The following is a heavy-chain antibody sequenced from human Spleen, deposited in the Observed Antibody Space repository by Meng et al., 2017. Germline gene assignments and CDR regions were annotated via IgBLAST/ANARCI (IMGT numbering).Heavy chain of an antibody. D-gene: IGHD3-22*01. CDR1: GFSLSTGGVG. J-gene: IGHJ5*02. CDR3: AHSRFYYSDASGWSNWFDP. Sequence: QITLKASGPTLVKPTQTLTLTCTFSGFSLSTGGVGVGWIRQPPGKALEWLALIYWDDDRRYSPSLKSRLTITKDTSKNQVVLTMTNMDPVDTATYFCAHSRFYYSDASGWSNWFDPWGQGTLVTVSS. CDR2: IYWDDDR. V-gene: IGHV2-5*02.